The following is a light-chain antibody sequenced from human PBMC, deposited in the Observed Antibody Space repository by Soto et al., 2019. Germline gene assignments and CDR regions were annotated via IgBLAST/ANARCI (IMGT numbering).Light chain of an antibody. CDR3: QQSHSTPLT. Sequence: DIKLTQSPSSLSASVGDRVTITCRASLRISKYLNWYQQKPGKAPKLLIYGASTLQSGVPSRFSGSVSGTDFTLTITNLQPEDSATYFCQQSHSTPLTFGGGTKLEI. J-gene: IGKJ4*01. CDR1: LRISKY. CDR2: GAS. V-gene: IGKV1-39*01.